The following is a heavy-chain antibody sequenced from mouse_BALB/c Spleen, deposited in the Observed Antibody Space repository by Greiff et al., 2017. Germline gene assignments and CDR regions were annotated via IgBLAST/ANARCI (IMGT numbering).Heavy chain of an antibody. J-gene: IGHJ1*01. CDR2: ISYSGST. V-gene: IGHV3-8*02. CDR1: GDSITSGY. Sequence: EVKLVESGPSLVKPSQTLSLTCSVTGDSITSGYWNWIRKFPGNKLEYMGYISYSGSTYYNPSLKSRISITRDTSKNQYYLQLNSVTTEDTATYYCARYGRYDWYFDVWGAGTTVTVSS. CDR3: ARYGRYDWYFDV. D-gene: IGHD2-14*01.